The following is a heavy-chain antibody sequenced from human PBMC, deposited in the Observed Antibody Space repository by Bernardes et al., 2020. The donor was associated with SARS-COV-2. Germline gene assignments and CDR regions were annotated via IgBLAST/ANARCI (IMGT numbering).Heavy chain of an antibody. D-gene: IGHD1-1*01. CDR3: AKPGTDY. CDR2: INRDGIST. J-gene: IGHJ4*02. CDR1: GFTFSNYR. Sequence: GGSLRLSCAASGFTFSNYRMHWVRQVPGKGLVWISRINRDGISTRYADSVMGRFTISRDNSKNTLFLQMKRLRAEDTAVYYCAKPGTDYWGQGTLVTVSA. V-gene: IGHV3-74*01.